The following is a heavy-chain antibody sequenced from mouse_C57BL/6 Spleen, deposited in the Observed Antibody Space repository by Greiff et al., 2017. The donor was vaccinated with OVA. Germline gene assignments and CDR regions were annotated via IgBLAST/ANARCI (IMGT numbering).Heavy chain of an antibody. J-gene: IGHJ3*01. CDR3: TRYYGSSPFAY. CDR1: GFNIKDYY. V-gene: IGHV14-1*01. D-gene: IGHD1-1*01. Sequence: VQLQQSWAELVRPGASVKLSCTASGFNIKDYYMHWVKQRPEQGLEWIGRIDPEDGDTEYAPKFQGKATMTADTSANTAYLQLSSLTSEDTAVYYCTRYYGSSPFAYWGQGTLVTVSA. CDR2: IDPEDGDT.